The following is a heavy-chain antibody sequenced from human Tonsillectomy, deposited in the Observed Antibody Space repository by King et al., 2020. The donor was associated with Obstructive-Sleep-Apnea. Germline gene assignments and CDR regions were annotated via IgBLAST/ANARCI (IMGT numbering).Heavy chain of an antibody. Sequence: FTLKESGPTLVKPTQTLTLTCTFSGFSLSTSGVGVGWIRQPPGKALEWLALIYWNDDKRNSPSLKSRLTITKDTSKNQVVLTMTNMDPVDTATNYCATYGRPLEGDAFDIWGQGTMVTVSS. CDR2: IYWNDDK. J-gene: IGHJ3*02. D-gene: IGHD4-17*01. V-gene: IGHV2-5*01. CDR1: GFSLSTSGVG. CDR3: ATYGRPLEGDAFDI.